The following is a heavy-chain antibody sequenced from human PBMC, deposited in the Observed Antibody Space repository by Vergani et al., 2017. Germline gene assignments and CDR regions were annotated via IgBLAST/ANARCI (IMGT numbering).Heavy chain of an antibody. CDR2: ISAYNGNT. Sequence: QVQLVQSGAEVKKPGASVKVSCKASGYTFTGYYMHWVRQAPGQGLEWMGWISAYNGNTNYAQKLQGRVTMTTDTSTSTAYMELRSLRSDDTAVYYCARGGRVVVVAATLDYWGQGTLVTVSS. V-gene: IGHV1-18*04. CDR1: GYTFTGYY. D-gene: IGHD2-15*01. J-gene: IGHJ4*02. CDR3: ARGGRVVVVAATLDY.